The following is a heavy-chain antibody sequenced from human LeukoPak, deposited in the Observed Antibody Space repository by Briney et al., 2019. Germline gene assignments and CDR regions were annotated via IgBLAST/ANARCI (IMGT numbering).Heavy chain of an antibody. J-gene: IGHJ4*02. V-gene: IGHV7-4-1*02. CDR2: INTNTGNP. CDR3: ARYSSSPFDY. D-gene: IGHD6-13*01. CDR1: GYTFTSYD. Sequence: ASVKVSCKASGYTFTSYDINWVRQATGQGLEWMGWINTNTGNPTYAQGFTGRFVFSLDTSVSTAYLQISSLKAEDTAVYYCARYSSSPFDYWGQGTLVTVSS.